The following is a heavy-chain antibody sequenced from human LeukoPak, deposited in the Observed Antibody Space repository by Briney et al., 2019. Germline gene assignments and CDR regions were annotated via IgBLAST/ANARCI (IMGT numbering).Heavy chain of an antibody. V-gene: IGHV4-30-4*01. Sequence: SETLSLTCSVSGSSISSGDYYWSWIRQPPGKGLEWIGYIYYSGSTYYNPSLKSRITISVDTSKNQFSLKLSSVTAADTAVYYCARGHTPRFWIGYYRRWFAPWAREPWSPSPQ. CDR3: ARGHTPRFWIGYYRRWFAP. CDR1: GSSISSGDYY. D-gene: IGHD3-3*01. J-gene: IGHJ5*02. CDR2: IYYSGST.